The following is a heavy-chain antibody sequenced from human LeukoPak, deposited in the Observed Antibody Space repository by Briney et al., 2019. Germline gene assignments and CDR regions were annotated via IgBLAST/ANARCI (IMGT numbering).Heavy chain of an antibody. CDR1: GGSISSYY. V-gene: IGHV4-59*08. CDR2: IYYSGST. CDR3: GRGGYDYRWFYP. Sequence: SETLSLTCTVSGGSISSYYWSWIRQPPGKRLEYIGYIYYSGSTNYNPSLESRVTISVDTSEKQFSLKRSYVTAADTAVYYCGRGGYDYRWFYPWGQGTLVTVSS. D-gene: IGHD4-11*01. J-gene: IGHJ5*02.